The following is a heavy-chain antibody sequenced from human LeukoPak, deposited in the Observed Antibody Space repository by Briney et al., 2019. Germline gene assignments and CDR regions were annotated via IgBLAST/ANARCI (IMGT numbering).Heavy chain of an antibody. Sequence: SETLSLTCTVSGGSISSGGYYWSWIRQHPGKGLEWIGYIYYSGSTYYNPSLKSRVTISVDTSKNQFSLKLSSVTAADTAVYYCARGRIAVAGTTFDYWGQGTLVTVSS. CDR1: GGSISSGGYY. V-gene: IGHV4-31*03. CDR3: ARGRIAVAGTTFDY. CDR2: IYYSGST. D-gene: IGHD6-19*01. J-gene: IGHJ4*02.